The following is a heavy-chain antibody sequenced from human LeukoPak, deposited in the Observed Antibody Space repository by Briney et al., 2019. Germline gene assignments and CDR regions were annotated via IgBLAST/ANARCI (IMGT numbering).Heavy chain of an antibody. Sequence: LSLTCTVSGGSISSSSYYWGWIRQAPGKGLEWVSYISGSSSYTNYADSVKGRFTISRDNAKNSLYLQMNSLRAEDTAVYYCARQYGETGYWGQGTLVTVSS. V-gene: IGHV3-11*06. CDR1: GGSISSSSYY. J-gene: IGHJ4*02. CDR2: ISGSSSYT. CDR3: ARQYGETGY. D-gene: IGHD4-17*01.